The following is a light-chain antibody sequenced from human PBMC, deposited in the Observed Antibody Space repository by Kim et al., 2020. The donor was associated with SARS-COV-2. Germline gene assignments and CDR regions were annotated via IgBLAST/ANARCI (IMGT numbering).Light chain of an antibody. CDR1: QSVSSY. V-gene: IGKV3-11*01. Sequence: EIVLTHSPATLSLSPGERATLSCRASQSVSSYLAWYQQKPGQAPRLLIYDASNRATGIPARFSGSGPGTDFTLTISSLEPEDFAVYYCQQRSNWPLTFGGGTKVDIK. J-gene: IGKJ4*01. CDR3: QQRSNWPLT. CDR2: DAS.